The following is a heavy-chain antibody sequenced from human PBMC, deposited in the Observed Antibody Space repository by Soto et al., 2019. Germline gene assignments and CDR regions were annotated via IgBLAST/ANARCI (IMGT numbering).Heavy chain of an antibody. CDR3: ARDSSGVTTYFDS. CDR2: IWYDGSKK. V-gene: IGHV3-33*01. D-gene: IGHD4-17*01. J-gene: IGHJ4*02. CDR1: GFSFRSHG. Sequence: QVQLVESGGGVVQPGRSLRLSCAASGFSFRSHGMHWVRQAPGKGLECVAVIWYDGSKKYYADSVKGRFTISRDNSKNTLYLEMNSLRAEDTAVYYCARDSSGVTTYFDSWGQGSLVTVSS.